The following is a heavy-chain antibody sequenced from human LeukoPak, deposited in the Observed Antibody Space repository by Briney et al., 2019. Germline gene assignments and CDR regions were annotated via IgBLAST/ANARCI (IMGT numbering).Heavy chain of an antibody. CDR3: ARDLRVGGEQLVRAFDI. Sequence: SVKVSCKAAGGTFSSYAISWVRQAPGQGLEWMGGIIPIFGTANYAQKFQGRVTITTDESTSTAYMELSSLRSEDTAVYYCARDLRVGGEQLVRAFDIWGQGTMVTVSS. D-gene: IGHD6-6*01. V-gene: IGHV1-69*05. J-gene: IGHJ3*02. CDR2: IIPIFGTA. CDR1: GGTFSSYA.